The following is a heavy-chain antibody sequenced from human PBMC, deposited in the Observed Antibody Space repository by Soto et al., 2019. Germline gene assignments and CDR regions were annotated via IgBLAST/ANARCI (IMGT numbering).Heavy chain of an antibody. CDR1: GFSVSSNY. J-gene: IGHJ5*02. V-gene: IGHV3-66*01. CDR2: VYSGGST. Sequence: GGSLRLSCSASGFSVSSNYMSWVRQAPGKGLQWVSLVYSGGSTYYADSVKDRLIISRDNSKNTLYLQMNSLRAEDTAVYYCARDRAPWGQGPRVTVSS. CDR3: ARDRAP.